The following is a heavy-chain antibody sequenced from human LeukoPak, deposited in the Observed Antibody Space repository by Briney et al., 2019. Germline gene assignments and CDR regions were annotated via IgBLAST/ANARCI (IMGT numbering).Heavy chain of an antibody. CDR2: IYYSGST. CDR3: ARHSSGRKGFDY. D-gene: IGHD1-26*01. Sequence: PSETLSLTGTVSGGSISSSSYYWGWIRQPPGKGLEWIGSIYYSGSTYYNPSLKSRVTISVDTSKNQFSLKLSSVTAADTAVYYCARHSSGRKGFDYWGQGTLVTVSS. J-gene: IGHJ4*02. V-gene: IGHV4-39*01. CDR1: GGSISSSSYY.